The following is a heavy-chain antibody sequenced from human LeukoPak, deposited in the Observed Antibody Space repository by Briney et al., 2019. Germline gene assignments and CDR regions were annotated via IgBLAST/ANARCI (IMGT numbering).Heavy chain of an antibody. Sequence: ASVKVSCKASGYTFTSYYMYWVRQAPGQGLEWMGWINPNSGGTNYAQKFQGRVTMTRDTSISTAYMELSRLRSDDTAVYYCAREELAYCGGDCYSGLDFWGQGTLVTVSS. V-gene: IGHV1-2*02. CDR1: GYTFTSYY. D-gene: IGHD2-21*02. CDR3: AREELAYCGGDCYSGLDF. CDR2: INPNSGGT. J-gene: IGHJ4*02.